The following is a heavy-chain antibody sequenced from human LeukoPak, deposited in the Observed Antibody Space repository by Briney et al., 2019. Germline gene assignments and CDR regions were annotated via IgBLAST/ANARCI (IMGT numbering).Heavy chain of an antibody. J-gene: IGHJ4*02. D-gene: IGHD4-17*01. CDR2: IKQDGSEK. CDR1: GFTFSNYW. CDR3: AGGSKTYGDFDY. V-gene: IGHV3-7*05. Sequence: PGGSLRLSCAASGFTFSNYWMTWVRQAPGIGLEWVANIKQDGSEKYYVDSVRGRFTISRDNSKNTLYLQMNSLRAEDTAVYYCAGGSKTYGDFDYWGQGTLVTVSS.